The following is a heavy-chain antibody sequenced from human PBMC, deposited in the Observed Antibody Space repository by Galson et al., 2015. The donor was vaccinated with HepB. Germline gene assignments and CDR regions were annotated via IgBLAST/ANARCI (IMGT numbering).Heavy chain of an antibody. CDR1: GGSISSGGHY. Sequence: TLSLTCTVSGGSISSGGHYWNWIRQHPGKGLEWIGYIYYSGSTYYNPSLKSRVTISVDTSKNQFSLKLSSVTAADTAVYYCARGGSGFWSGYYYYYGMDVWGQGTTVTVSS. J-gene: IGHJ6*02. D-gene: IGHD3-3*01. CDR2: IYYSGST. CDR3: ARGGSGFWSGYYYYYGMDV. V-gene: IGHV4-31*03.